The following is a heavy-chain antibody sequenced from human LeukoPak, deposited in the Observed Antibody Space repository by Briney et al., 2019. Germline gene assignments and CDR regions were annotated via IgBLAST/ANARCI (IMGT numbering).Heavy chain of an antibody. V-gene: IGHV4-59*08. CDR1: GGSISSYY. Sequence: SETLSLTCTVSGGSISSYYWSWIRQPPGKGLEWIGYIYYSGSINYNPSLKSRVTISVDTSKNQFSLKLSSVTAADTAVYYCARRGPTDYYDSSGYSVGAFDIWGQGTMVTVSS. D-gene: IGHD3-22*01. CDR2: IYYSGSI. CDR3: ARRGPTDYYDSSGYSVGAFDI. J-gene: IGHJ3*02.